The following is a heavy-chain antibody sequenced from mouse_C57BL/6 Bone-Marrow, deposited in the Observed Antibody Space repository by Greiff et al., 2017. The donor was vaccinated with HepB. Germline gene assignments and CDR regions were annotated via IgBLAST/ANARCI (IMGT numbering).Heavy chain of an antibody. D-gene: IGHD2-5*01. CDR1: GFTFSDYG. CDR3: ARLDYSNYYAMDY. J-gene: IGHJ4*01. V-gene: IGHV5-17*01. CDR2: ISSGSSTI. Sequence: DVHLVESGGGLVKPGGSLKLSCAASGFTFSDYGMHWVRQAPEKGLEWVAYISSGSSTIYYADTVKGRFTISRDNAKNTLFLQMTSLRSEDTAMYYCARLDYSNYYAMDYWGQGTSVTVSS.